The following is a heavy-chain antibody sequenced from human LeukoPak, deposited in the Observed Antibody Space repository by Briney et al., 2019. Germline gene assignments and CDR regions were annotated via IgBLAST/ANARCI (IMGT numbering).Heavy chain of an antibody. CDR1: GGSFSGYY. D-gene: IGHD4-23*01. CDR3: ARVTTVAPEAFDI. Sequence: SEILSLTCAVYGGSFSGYYWSWIRQPPGKGLEWIGEINHSGSTNYNPSLKSRVTISVDTSKNQFSLKLSSVTAADTAVYYCARVTTVAPEAFDIWGQGTMVTVSS. J-gene: IGHJ3*02. CDR2: INHSGST. V-gene: IGHV4-34*01.